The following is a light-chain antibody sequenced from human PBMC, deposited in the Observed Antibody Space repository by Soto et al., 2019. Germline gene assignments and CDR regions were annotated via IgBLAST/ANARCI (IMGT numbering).Light chain of an antibody. CDR2: DVS. CDR1: SSDVGGYNY. CDR3: SSFTVSSTRV. J-gene: IGLJ3*02. Sequence: QSALTQPASVSGSPGQSITMSCTGTSSDVGGYNYVSWYQQHPGKAPRLLIYDVSYRPSGVSNRFSGSNSGNTASLTISGLQAEDEADYYCSSFTVSSTRVFGGGTQLTVL. V-gene: IGLV2-14*01.